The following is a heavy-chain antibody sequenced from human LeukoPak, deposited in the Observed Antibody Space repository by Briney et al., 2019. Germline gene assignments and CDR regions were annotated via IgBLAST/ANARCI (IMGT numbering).Heavy chain of an antibody. CDR3: ARDMLAYCGGDCWPFDY. V-gene: IGHV3-23*01. Sequence: GGSLRLSCAASGFTFSSYAMRWVRQAPGKGLEWVSSISGSGGSTYYADSVKGRFTISRDNAKNSLYLQMNSLRDEDTAVYYCARDMLAYCGGDCWPFDYWGQGTLVTVSS. J-gene: IGHJ4*02. D-gene: IGHD2-21*02. CDR2: ISGSGGST. CDR1: GFTFSSYA.